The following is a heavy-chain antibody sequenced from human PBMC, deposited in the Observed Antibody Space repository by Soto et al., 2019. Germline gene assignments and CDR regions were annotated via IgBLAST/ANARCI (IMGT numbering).Heavy chain of an antibody. CDR1: GFTFDNYA. CDR2: INYNGDST. D-gene: IGHD2-21*01. J-gene: IGHJ3*01. CDR3: AKDDGGDYRGGPFHV. V-gene: IGHV3-23*01. Sequence: EVQLLESGGGLVQPGGSLRLSCAASGFTFDNYAMTWVRQAPGKGLEWVSLINYNGDSTFYAHSVKGRFTISRDSSRNTLSLQMNSLRVEDTAVYYCAKDDGGDYRGGPFHVWGQGTMVTVSS.